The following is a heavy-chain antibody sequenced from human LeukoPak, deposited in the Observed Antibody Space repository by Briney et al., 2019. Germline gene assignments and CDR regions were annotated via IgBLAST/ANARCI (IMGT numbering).Heavy chain of an antibody. J-gene: IGHJ4*02. CDR1: RFTFNYFW. Sequence: GGSLRLTCAASRFTFNYFWMHWVRQVPGKGLVWVAGINNDGTATYYADSVKGRFTISRDNAKNTVYLQMNGLRAEDTTVYYCATVSEYWGQGTLVTVSS. CDR2: INNDGTAT. CDR3: ATVSEY. V-gene: IGHV3-74*01.